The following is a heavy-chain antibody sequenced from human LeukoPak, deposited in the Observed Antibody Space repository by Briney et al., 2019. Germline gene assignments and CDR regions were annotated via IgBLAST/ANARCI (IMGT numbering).Heavy chain of an antibody. CDR1: GYTLTELS. D-gene: IGHD4-23*01. V-gene: IGHV1-24*01. CDR2: FDPEDGET. J-gene: IGHJ4*02. Sequence: ASVKVSCKVSGYTLTELSMQWVRQAPGKGLEWMGGFDPEDGETIYAQKFQGRVTMTEDTSTDTAYMELSSLRSEDTAVYYCATGPYGGQPGYFDYWGQGTLVTVSS. CDR3: ATGPYGGQPGYFDY.